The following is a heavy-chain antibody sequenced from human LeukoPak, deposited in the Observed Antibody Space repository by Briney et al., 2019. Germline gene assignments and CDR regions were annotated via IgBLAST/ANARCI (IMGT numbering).Heavy chain of an antibody. V-gene: IGHV1-69*06. CDR2: IIPIFGTA. Sequence: SVKVSCKASGGTFSSYAISWVRQAPGQGLEWMGGIIPIFGTANYAQKFQGRVTITADKSTSTAYMELSSLRSEDTAVYYYAHYCSGGSCPDGDDAFDIWGQGTMVTVSS. CDR3: AHYCSGGSCPDGDDAFDI. CDR1: GGTFSSYA. D-gene: IGHD2-15*01. J-gene: IGHJ3*02.